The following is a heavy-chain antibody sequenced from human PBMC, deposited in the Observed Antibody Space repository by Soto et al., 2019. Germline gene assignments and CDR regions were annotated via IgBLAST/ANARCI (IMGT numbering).Heavy chain of an antibody. D-gene: IGHD5-18*01. V-gene: IGHV4-4*02. J-gene: IGHJ4*02. CDR1: GGSISSGNW. CDR2: ISHSGNT. CDR3: ASHRGNTYGPYDY. Sequence: VQLQESGPGLVKPSGTLSLTCAVSGGSISSGNWWSWVRQSPRKGLEWIGEISHSGNTNHNPSRKGRVTISIDKSTNQFSLKLTSVTAADTAVYYCASHRGNTYGPYDYWGQGTLVTVSS.